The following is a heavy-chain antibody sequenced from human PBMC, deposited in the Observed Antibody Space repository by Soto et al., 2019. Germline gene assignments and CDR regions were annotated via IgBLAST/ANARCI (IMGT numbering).Heavy chain of an antibody. D-gene: IGHD3-10*01. Sequence: GGSLRLSCAASGFNFGIYWMSWVRQAPGKGLEWVATIKGDASEKKYVGSVKGRFTTSRDNAKTSLFLQMDSLRAEDTAVYYCARDSGHGSESSVNHYLDYWGHGTLVTVSS. CDR1: GFNFGIYW. V-gene: IGHV3-7*01. CDR3: ARDSGHGSESSVNHYLDY. CDR2: IKGDASEK. J-gene: IGHJ4*01.